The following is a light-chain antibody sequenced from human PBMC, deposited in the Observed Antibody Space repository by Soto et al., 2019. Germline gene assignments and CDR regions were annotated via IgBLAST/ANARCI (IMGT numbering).Light chain of an antibody. CDR3: MQGTHWWK. J-gene: IGKJ1*01. CDR1: QSLEYSDGKTY. V-gene: IGKV2-30*01. Sequence: DVVITQSPLSLPVTLGHPASISCTSSQSLEYSDGKTYLNWSLQRPGQSPRRLIYKVSNRDSGVPDRFSGSGSGTDFTLKISRVEAGDVVVYSCMQGTHWWKFGQGTKVDIK. CDR2: KVS.